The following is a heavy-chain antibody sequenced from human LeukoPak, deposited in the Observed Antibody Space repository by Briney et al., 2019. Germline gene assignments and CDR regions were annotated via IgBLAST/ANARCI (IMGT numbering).Heavy chain of an antibody. CDR3: ARHLGTVVVDY. D-gene: IGHD4-23*01. CDR1: GGSISSGSYY. CDR2: IYTSGST. V-gene: IGHV4-61*02. Sequence: SETLSLTCTVSGGSISSGSYYWSWIRQPAGKGLEWIGRIYTSGSTNYNPSLKSRVTISVDTSKNQFSLKLSSVTAADTAVYYCARHLGTVVVDYWGQGTLVTVSS. J-gene: IGHJ4*02.